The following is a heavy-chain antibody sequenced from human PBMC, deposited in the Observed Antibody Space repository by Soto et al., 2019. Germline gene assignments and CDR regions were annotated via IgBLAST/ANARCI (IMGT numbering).Heavy chain of an antibody. CDR2: IYHSGST. CDR1: GYSISSGYY. V-gene: IGHV4-38-2*01. CDR3: ARVGSHYYYYGMDV. J-gene: IGHJ6*02. Sequence: SETLSLTCAVSGYSISSGYYWGWIRQPPGKGLEWIGSIYHSGSTYYNPSLKSRVAISVDTSKNQFSLKLSSVTAADTAVYYCARVGSHYYYYGMDVWGQGTTVTVSS.